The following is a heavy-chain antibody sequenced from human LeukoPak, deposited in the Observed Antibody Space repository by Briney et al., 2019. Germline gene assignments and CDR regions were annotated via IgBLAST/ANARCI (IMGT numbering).Heavy chain of an antibody. J-gene: IGHJ1*01. D-gene: IGHD5-12*01. CDR1: VRPMSEYY. V-gene: IGHV4-59*01. Sequence: SETRSLTCTVSVRPMSEYYWSWIRQPPGKGLEWIGYSYYTGVTNYNPSLKSRVTISVDTPKRQFTLNLTSVTSADTAVYYCARLHLDYLDLWGQGAVVTVSS. CDR2: SYYTGVT. CDR3: ARLHLDYLDL.